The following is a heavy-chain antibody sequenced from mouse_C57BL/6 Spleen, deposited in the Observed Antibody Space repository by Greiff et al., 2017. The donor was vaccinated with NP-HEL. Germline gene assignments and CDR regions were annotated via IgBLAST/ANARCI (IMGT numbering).Heavy chain of an antibody. CDR2: IYPGDGDT. CDR1: GYAFSSYW. Sequence: QVQLKESGAELVKPGASVKISCKASGYAFSSYWMNWVKQRPGKGLEWIGQIYPGDGDTNYNGKFKGKATLTADKSSSTAYMQLSSLTSEDSAVYFCARCPRYYGSLYWYFDVWGTGTTVTVSS. CDR3: ARCPRYYGSLYWYFDV. V-gene: IGHV1-80*01. J-gene: IGHJ1*03. D-gene: IGHD1-1*01.